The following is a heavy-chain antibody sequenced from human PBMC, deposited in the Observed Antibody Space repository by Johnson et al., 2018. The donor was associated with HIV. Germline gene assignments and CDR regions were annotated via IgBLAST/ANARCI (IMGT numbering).Heavy chain of an antibody. CDR1: GFTFDDYG. CDR2: INWNGGSI. D-gene: IGHD3-22*01. Sequence: VQLVESGGGVVRPGGSLRLSCAASGFTFDDYGMSWVRQVPGKGLAWVSGINWNGGSIGYAESVKGRFTISRDNARNFLYLQMNSLRAEDTALYYCARDTYYYDTSGYPTRPRAFDVWGQGTTVTVSS. CDR3: ARDTYYYDTSGYPTRPRAFDV. V-gene: IGHV3-20*04. J-gene: IGHJ3*01.